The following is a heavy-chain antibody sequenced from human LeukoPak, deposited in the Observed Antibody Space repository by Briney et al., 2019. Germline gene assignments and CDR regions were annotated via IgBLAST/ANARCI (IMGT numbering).Heavy chain of an antibody. J-gene: IGHJ4*02. CDR3: ARASGPFDY. CDR1: GFTFDDYA. V-gene: IGHV3-9*01. CDR2: ISWNSGHI. Sequence: GRPLRLSCAASGFTFDDYAMHWVRQAPGKGLEWVSGISWNSGHIGYADSVKGRFTISRDNSKNTLYLQMNSLRAEDTALYFCARASGPFDYWGQGTLVTVSS.